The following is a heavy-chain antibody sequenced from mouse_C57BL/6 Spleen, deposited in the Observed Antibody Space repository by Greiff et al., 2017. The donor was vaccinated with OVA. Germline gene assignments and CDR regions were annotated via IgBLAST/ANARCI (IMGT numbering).Heavy chain of an antibody. Sequence: QVQLQQSGAELVKPGASVKISCKASGYAFSSYWMNWVKQRPGKGLEWIGQIYPGDGDTNYNGKFKGKATLTADKSSSTAYMQLSSLTSEDSAVYFCARFGLGRIYFDYWGQGTTLTVSS. J-gene: IGHJ2*01. CDR2: IYPGDGDT. CDR1: GYAFSSYW. CDR3: ARFGLGRIYFDY. D-gene: IGHD4-1*01. V-gene: IGHV1-80*01.